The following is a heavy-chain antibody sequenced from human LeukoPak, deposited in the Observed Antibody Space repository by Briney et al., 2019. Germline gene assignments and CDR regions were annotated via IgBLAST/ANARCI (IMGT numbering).Heavy chain of an antibody. J-gene: IGHJ3*02. CDR1: GFTVSSNY. D-gene: IGHD3-22*01. Sequence: GGSLRLSCAASGFTVSSNYMSWVRQAPGKGLEWASVIYSGGSTYYADSVKGRFTISRDNSKNTLYLQMNSLRAEDTAVYYCARENEYYYDSTRAFDIWGQGTMVTVSS. CDR3: ARENEYYYDSTRAFDI. V-gene: IGHV3-53*01. CDR2: IYSGGST.